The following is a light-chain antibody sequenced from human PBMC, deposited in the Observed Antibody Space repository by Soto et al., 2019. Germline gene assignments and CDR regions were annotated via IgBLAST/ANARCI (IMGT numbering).Light chain of an antibody. Sequence: EIVLTQSPGTLSLSPWERATLSCRASQTISGTYLAWYQHKPGKAPRLLIYSSSSRAAGVSDRFSGSGSGTDFSLTISRLEPEDFAMYYCQQYGRSPTWTFGQGTKGGYQ. CDR1: QTISGTY. CDR2: SSS. J-gene: IGKJ1*01. CDR3: QQYGRSPTWT. V-gene: IGKV3-20*01.